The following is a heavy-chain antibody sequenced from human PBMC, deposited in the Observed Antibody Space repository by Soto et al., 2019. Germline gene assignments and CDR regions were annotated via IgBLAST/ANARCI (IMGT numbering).Heavy chain of an antibody. CDR2: ISRDSSYI. J-gene: IGHJ6*02. V-gene: IGHV3-21*01. CDR3: ARVYGDYYYYGLDV. Sequence: EVQLVESGGGLVKPGGSMRLSCAASGFTFSSFSMSWVRQAPGKGLEWVSSISRDSSYIYYTDSLKGRVTISRDNAKNSLYLHMNSLSAEDTAVYYCARVYGDYYYYGLDVWGQGTTVTVSS. CDR1: GFTFSSFS. D-gene: IGHD4-17*01.